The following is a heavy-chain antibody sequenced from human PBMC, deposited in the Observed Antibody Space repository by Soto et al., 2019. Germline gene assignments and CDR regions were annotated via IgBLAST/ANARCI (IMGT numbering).Heavy chain of an antibody. V-gene: IGHV4-61*03. D-gene: IGHD5-18*01. CDR1: GDSVSDNSYY. Sequence: SETLSLTCTVSGDSVSDNSYYWTWIRQPPGKGLEWIGYIDYSGSTNYNPSLRSRVTMSADTSNNLFSLKLNSVTGADTAVYYGAGDIRGCSRALDYWGQGTLGTVSS. CDR2: IDYSGST. CDR3: AGDIRGCSRALDY. J-gene: IGHJ4*02.